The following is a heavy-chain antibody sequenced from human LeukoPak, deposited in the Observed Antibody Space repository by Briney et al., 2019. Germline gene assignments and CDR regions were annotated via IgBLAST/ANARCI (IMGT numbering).Heavy chain of an antibody. CDR2: IYTSGST. J-gene: IGHJ5*02. V-gene: IGHV4-61*02. CDR1: GGSISSGSYY. CDR3: ARERTLLLWFGELLRSWFDP. Sequence: SETLSLTCTVSGGSISSGSYYWSWIRQPAGKGLEWIGRIYTSGSTNYNPSLKSRVTISVDTSKNQFSLKLSSVTAADTAVYYCARERTLLLWFGELLRSWFDPWGQGTLVTVSS. D-gene: IGHD3-10*01.